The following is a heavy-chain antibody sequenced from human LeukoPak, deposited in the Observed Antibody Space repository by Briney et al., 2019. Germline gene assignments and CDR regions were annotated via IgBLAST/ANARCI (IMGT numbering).Heavy chain of an antibody. CDR2: IYYSRST. V-gene: IGHV4-30-4*08. CDR1: GGSISSGDYY. CDR3: ARSTAALNWFDP. J-gene: IGHJ5*02. Sequence: SETLSLTCTVSGGSISSGDYYWSWIRQPPGKGLEWIGYIYYSRSTYYNPSLKSRVTISVDTSKNQFSLKLSSVTAADTAVYYCARSTAALNWFDPWGQGTLVTVSS. D-gene: IGHD2-2*01.